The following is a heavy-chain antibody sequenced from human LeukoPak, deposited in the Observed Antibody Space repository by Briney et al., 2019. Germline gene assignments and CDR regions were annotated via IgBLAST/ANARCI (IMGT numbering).Heavy chain of an antibody. J-gene: IGHJ5*02. D-gene: IGHD1-1*01. CDR2: ISGSGGST. Sequence: GGSLRLSCAASGFTFSSYGMSWVRQAPGKGLQWVSSISGSGGSTYYADSVQGRFTISRDNSKNTLYLQMNSLRAEDSAIYYCAKDRTGTTGADWFDPWGQGTLVTVSS. CDR3: AKDRTGTTGADWFDP. V-gene: IGHV3-23*01. CDR1: GFTFSSYG.